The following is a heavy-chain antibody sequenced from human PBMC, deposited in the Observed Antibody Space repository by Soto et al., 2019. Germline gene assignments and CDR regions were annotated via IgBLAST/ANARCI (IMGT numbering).Heavy chain of an antibody. CDR3: AREYYGVLTGYYNDY. Sequence: EVQLVQSGGGLVQSGGSLGLSCAASGFSFRSYWMHWVRHAPGKGLVWVARISSDGSSTTYADSANGRFTISRDNAANTLYLQMSSLRAEDTAVYYCAREYYGVLTGYYNDYWGQGTQVTVSS. J-gene: IGHJ4*02. D-gene: IGHD3-9*01. CDR2: ISSDGSST. V-gene: IGHV3-74*01. CDR1: GFSFRSYW.